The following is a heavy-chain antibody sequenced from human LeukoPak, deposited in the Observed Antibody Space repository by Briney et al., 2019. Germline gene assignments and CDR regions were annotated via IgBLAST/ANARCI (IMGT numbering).Heavy chain of an antibody. CDR2: ISPNTGGT. CDR3: AREVGSGTFDI. CDR1: AYSLTDHY. D-gene: IGHD6-25*01. V-gene: IGHV1-2*02. Sequence: ASVKVSCKASAYSLTDHYVHWVRQAPGEGLEWMGWISPNTGGTIYAQKFQGRVTMTGDTSIITAYKELSKLRSDDTAFYYCAREVGSGTFDIWGQGTMVTVSS. J-gene: IGHJ3*02.